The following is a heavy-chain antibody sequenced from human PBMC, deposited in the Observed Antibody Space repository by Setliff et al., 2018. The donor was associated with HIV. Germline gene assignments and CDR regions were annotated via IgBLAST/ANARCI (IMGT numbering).Heavy chain of an antibody. CDR2: IYYSGTT. CDR3: ARGRGWYGY. V-gene: IGHV4-39*01. J-gene: IGHJ4*02. Sequence: PSETLSLTCTVSGGSISSGSYYWGWIRQPPGKGLEWIGSIYYSGTTYYNPSLKSRVTISVDTSKNQFSLKLSSVSAADTAVYYCARGRGWYGYWGQGTVVTVSS. CDR1: GGSISSGSYY. D-gene: IGHD6-19*01.